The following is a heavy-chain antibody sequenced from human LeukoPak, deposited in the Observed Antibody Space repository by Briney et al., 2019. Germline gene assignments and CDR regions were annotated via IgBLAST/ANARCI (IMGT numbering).Heavy chain of an antibody. J-gene: IGHJ3*02. V-gene: IGHV3-21*01. CDR2: ISSSSSYI. Sequence: GGSLRLSCAASGFTFSSYNMNWVRQAPGKGLEWVSSISSSSSYIYYADSVKGRFTISRDNAKNSLYLQMNSLRAEDTAVYYCARAGEYYYDSSGYGNDAFDIWGQGTMVTVSS. CDR3: ARAGEYYYDSSGYGNDAFDI. CDR1: GFTFSSYN. D-gene: IGHD3-22*01.